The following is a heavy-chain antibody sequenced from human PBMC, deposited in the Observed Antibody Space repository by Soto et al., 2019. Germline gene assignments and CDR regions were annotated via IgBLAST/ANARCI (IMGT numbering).Heavy chain of an antibody. V-gene: IGHV3-23*01. CDR3: AKVDRVGSSSSVYYSSCSMDV. CDR2: ISGSGGST. Sequence: ARGALRVPRGASGGTPSPDAQLVGRHPPGKGVEGVSAISGSGGSTYYADSVKGRFTISRDNSKNPLYLQMNSLRAEDTAVYYCAKVDRVGSSSSVYYSSCSMDVWGKGTXLTVSS. CDR1: GGTPSPDA. D-gene: IGHD6-6*01. J-gene: IGHJ6*03.